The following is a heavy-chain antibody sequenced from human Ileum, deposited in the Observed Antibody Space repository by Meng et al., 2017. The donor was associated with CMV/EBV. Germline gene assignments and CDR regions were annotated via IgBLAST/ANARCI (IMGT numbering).Heavy chain of an antibody. CDR3: ASNYYGSGSYYFDP. CDR1: GGSISSGGYY. V-gene: IGHV4-30-4*08. J-gene: IGHJ5*02. Sequence: SETLSLTCTVSGGSISSGGYYWSWIRQHPGKGLEWIGYIYYSGSTYYNPSLKSRVTISVDTSKNQFSLKLSSVTAADTAVYYCASNYYGSGSYYFDPWGQGTLVTVSS. CDR2: IYYSGST. D-gene: IGHD3-10*01.